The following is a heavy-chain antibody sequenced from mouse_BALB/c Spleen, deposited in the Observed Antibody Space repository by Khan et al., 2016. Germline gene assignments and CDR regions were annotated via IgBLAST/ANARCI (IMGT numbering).Heavy chain of an antibody. Sequence: EVELVESGGGLVKPGGSLKFSCAAAGFTFSSYAMSWVRQTPEKRLEWVASISSGGTTYYQDSVKGRFTISRDDARNILYLQMKSLGSEDTVIYYCAREENALDYWGQGTSVTVSS. CDR2: ISSGGTT. J-gene: IGHJ4*01. V-gene: IGHV5-6-5*01. CDR1: GFTFSSYA. CDR3: AREENALDY.